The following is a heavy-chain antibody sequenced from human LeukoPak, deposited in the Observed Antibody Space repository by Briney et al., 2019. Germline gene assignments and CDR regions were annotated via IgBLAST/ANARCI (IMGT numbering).Heavy chain of an antibody. CDR2: ISSSSSTI. D-gene: IGHD3-22*01. J-gene: IGHJ4*02. Sequence: GGSLRLSCAASGFTFSSYSMNWVRQAPGKGLEWVSYISSSSSTIYYADSVKGRFTISRDNAKNSLYLQMNSLRAEDTAVYYCAKDRHYDSSGYHDYWGQGTLVTVSS. CDR3: AKDRHYDSSGYHDY. CDR1: GFTFSSYS. V-gene: IGHV3-48*01.